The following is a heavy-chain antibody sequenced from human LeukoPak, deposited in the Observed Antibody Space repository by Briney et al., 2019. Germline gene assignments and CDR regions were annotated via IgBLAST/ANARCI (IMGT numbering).Heavy chain of an antibody. Sequence: PGGSLRLSCAASGFTFSNAWMSWVRQAPGKGLEWVGRIKSKTDGWTTDYAAPVKGRFTISRDDSKNTLYLQMNSLKTEDTAVYYCTTVTAGYDYVWGSYRYIYFDYWGQGTLVTVSS. D-gene: IGHD3-16*02. CDR3: TTVTAGYDYVWGSYRYIYFDY. V-gene: IGHV3-15*01. J-gene: IGHJ4*02. CDR1: GFTFSNAW. CDR2: IKSKTDGWTT.